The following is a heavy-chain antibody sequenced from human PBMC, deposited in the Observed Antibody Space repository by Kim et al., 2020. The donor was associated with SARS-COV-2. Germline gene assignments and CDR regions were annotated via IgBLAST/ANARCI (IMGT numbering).Heavy chain of an antibody. CDR3: ATDYGLDGMDV. D-gene: IGHD2-2*03. Sequence: TIYAQKFQGRVTMTEDTSTDTAYMELSSLRSEDTAVYYCATDYGLDGMDVWGQGTTVTVSS. J-gene: IGHJ6*02. V-gene: IGHV1-24*01. CDR2: T.